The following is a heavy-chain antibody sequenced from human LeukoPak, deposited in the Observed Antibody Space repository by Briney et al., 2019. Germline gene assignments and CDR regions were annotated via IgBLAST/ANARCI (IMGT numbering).Heavy chain of an antibody. V-gene: IGHV3-48*03. Sequence: GGSLRLSCAASGFTFSSYEMNWVRQAPGKGLEWVSYISGSGSTIYYADSVKGRFTISRDNAKNSLYLQMNSLRAEDTAVYYCAMREIVVVTWGQGTLVTVSS. D-gene: IGHD2-21*01. CDR1: GFTFSSYE. J-gene: IGHJ5*02. CDR3: AMREIVVVT. CDR2: ISGSGSTI.